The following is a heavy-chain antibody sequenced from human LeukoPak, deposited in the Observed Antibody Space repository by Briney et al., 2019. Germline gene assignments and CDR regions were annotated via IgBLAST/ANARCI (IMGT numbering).Heavy chain of an antibody. D-gene: IGHD7-27*01. CDR3: ARQITGGLNGAFDI. J-gene: IGHJ3*02. V-gene: IGHV4-30-4*01. CDR1: GGSISSGDYY. Sequence: SSETLSLTCTVSGGSISSGDYYWSWIRQPPGKGLEWIGYIYYSGSTYYNPSLKSRVTISVDTSKNQFSLKLSSVTAADTAVYYCARQITGGLNGAFDIWAKGQWSPSLQ. CDR2: IYYSGST.